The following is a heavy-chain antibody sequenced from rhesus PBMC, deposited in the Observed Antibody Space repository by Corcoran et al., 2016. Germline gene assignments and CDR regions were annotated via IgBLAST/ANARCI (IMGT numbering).Heavy chain of an antibody. Sequence: QVQLQASGPGLVKPSETLSLTCAVSGVPFTPYFWSWIRQPPGRGLEWIGEIGGNGGRTTYSPSLKKPVTISKDAARNQVSLELSSVAAADTAVYYCARYKGAARDGLDSWGQGVVVIVSS. CDR1: GVPFTPYF. J-gene: IGHJ6*01. V-gene: IGHV4-80*01. D-gene: IGHD6-19*01. CDR2: IGGNGGRT. CDR3: ARYKGAARDGLDS.